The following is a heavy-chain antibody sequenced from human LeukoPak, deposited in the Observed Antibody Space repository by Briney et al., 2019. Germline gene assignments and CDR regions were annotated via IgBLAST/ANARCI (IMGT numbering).Heavy chain of an antibody. V-gene: IGHV1-2*02. CDR3: ARVFDYSWGPSDC. CDR1: GYSFTTFY. CDR2: INPSNGGT. Sequence: ASVTVSCKASGYSFTTFYINWLRQAPGQGLEWMGWINPSNGGTKYAQKFQGRVTMTRDTSINTAYMELGTLTSDDTAVYYCARVFDYSWGPSDCWGQGTAVTVSS. J-gene: IGHJ4*02. D-gene: IGHD3-16*01.